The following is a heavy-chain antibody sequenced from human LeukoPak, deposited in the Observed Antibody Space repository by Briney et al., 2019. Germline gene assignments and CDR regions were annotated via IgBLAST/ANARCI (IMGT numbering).Heavy chain of an antibody. CDR3: AKGTGDMGYYFDY. V-gene: IGHV3-23*01. Sequence: PGGSLRLSCAASGFTFSSYWMSWVRQAPGKGLEWVSGIRVSDDTYYAESVKGRFTISRDNSENTLYLQMSGLRAEDTAVYYCAKGTGDMGYYFDYWGQGTLVTVSS. CDR2: IRVSDDT. J-gene: IGHJ4*02. D-gene: IGHD7-27*01. CDR1: GFTFSSYW.